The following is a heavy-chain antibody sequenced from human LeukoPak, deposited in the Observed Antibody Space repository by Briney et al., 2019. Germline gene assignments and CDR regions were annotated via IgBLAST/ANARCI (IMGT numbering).Heavy chain of an antibody. CDR3: ARLLRGFTDY. Sequence: SETPSLTCTVSGGSISSSSYYWGWIRQPPGKGLEWIGSIYYSGSTYYNPSLKSRVTISVDTSKNQFSLKLSSVTAADTAVYYCARLLRGFTDYWGQGTLVTVSS. D-gene: IGHD3-10*01. J-gene: IGHJ4*02. V-gene: IGHV4-39*01. CDR2: IYYSGST. CDR1: GGSISSSSYY.